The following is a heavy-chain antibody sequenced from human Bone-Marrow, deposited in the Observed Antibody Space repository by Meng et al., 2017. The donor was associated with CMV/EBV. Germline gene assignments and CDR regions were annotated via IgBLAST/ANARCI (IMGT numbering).Heavy chain of an antibody. J-gene: IGHJ4*02. CDR2: ISSDSSTI. CDR3: VDSARGSYWGGG. V-gene: IGHV3-48*04. Sequence: GESLKISCAASGFTFSSYSMNWVRQAPGKGLEWVSYISSDSSTIYYADSVKGRFTISRDNAKNSLYLQMNSLRAEATAVYYCVDSARGSYWGGGWGQGTLVTVSS. CDR1: GFTFSSYS. D-gene: IGHD1-26*01.